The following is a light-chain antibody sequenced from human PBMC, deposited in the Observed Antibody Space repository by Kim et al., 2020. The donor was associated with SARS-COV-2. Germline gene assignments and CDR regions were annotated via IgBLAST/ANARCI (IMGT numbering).Light chain of an antibody. CDR1: QYINTW. V-gene: IGKV1-12*01. CDR2: AAS. J-gene: IGKJ1*01. CDR3: QQANSFPPFT. Sequence: SVGDRVTITCRASQYINTWLAWYQQKPGKAPKLLIYAASSLQSGVPSRFSGSGSGTAFTLTIARLQPDDSATYYCQQANSFPPFTFGQGTKVDIK.